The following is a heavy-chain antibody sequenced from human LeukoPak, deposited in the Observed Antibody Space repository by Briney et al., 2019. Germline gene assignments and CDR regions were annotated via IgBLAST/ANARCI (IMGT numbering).Heavy chain of an antibody. CDR1: GFTFTSYA. D-gene: IGHD3-3*01. CDR3: ARASGHRRYYFDY. V-gene: IGHV3-48*03. CDR2: ISSSGSTI. J-gene: IGHJ4*02. Sequence: GGSLRLSCAASGFTFTSYAMNWVRQAPGKGLEWVSYISSSGSTIYYADSVKGRFTFSRDNAKNSLYLQMNSLRAEDTAVYYCARASGHRRYYFDYWGQGTLVTVSS.